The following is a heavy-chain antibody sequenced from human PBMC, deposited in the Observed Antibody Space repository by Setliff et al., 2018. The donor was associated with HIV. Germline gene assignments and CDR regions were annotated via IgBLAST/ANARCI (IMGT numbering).Heavy chain of an antibody. CDR3: ATSTSRFFWNGFYQGGFGSRNSHSFEN. J-gene: IGHJ4*02. CDR2: IIPIFGTA. D-gene: IGHD3-3*01. V-gene: IGHV1-69*13. Sequence: SVKVSCKASGGTLSNYAISWVRQAPGQGLEWMGGIIPIFGTAKYAQKFQGRLTITADESTSTAYMELSSLRSEDTAVYYCATSTSRFFWNGFYQGGFGSRNSHSFENWGQGTLVTVSS. CDR1: GGTLSNYA.